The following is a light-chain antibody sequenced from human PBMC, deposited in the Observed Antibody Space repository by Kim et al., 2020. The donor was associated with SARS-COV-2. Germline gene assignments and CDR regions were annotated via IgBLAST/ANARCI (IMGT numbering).Light chain of an antibody. V-gene: IGLV1-44*01. CDR3: ATWDDSLNGFV. Sequence: GQRVTTSCSGTASNIGKNPVNWYRHLPETAPKFLIYGNYERPSGVPDRFSGSKSGTSASLAISGLQSEDEADYYCATWDDSLNGFVFGTGTKVTVL. CDR1: ASNIGKNP. CDR2: GNY. J-gene: IGLJ1*01.